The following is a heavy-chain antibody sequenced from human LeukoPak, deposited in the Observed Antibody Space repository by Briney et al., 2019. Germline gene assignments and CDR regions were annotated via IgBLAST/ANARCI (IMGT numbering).Heavy chain of an antibody. CDR2: INQKGSEI. CDR3: ATYRQVLLPFES. Sequence: PGGSLRLSCAASGFTFSNHWMTWVRQAPGKGLEWVANINQKGSEIYYVDSVRGRFTISRDNSKSTLSLQMNSLRAEDTAIYYCATYRQVLLPFESWGQGTLVTVSS. J-gene: IGHJ4*02. CDR1: GFTFSNHW. D-gene: IGHD2-8*02. V-gene: IGHV3-7*03.